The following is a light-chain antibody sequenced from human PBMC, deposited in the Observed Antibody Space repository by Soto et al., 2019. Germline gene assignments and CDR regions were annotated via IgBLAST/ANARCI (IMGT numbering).Light chain of an antibody. CDR1: QSVSSSY. V-gene: IGKV3-20*01. Sequence: EIVLSQSPGTLSLSPGERATLSCRASQSVSSSYLGWYQQKPGQAPRLLIYGASTRATGIPDRYSGSGSGTDFTLTISRLEPEDFAVFFCQQYGTSEIIFGQGTRLE. CDR3: QQYGTSEII. CDR2: GAS. J-gene: IGKJ5*01.